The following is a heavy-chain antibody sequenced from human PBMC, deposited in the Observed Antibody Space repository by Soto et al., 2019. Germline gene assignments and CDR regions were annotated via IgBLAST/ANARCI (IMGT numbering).Heavy chain of an antibody. D-gene: IGHD5-12*01. Sequence: QVLLVQSGAEVKKPGSSVKVSCKVSGGSFCTYTLTWVRQAPGQGLEWMGGIIPMFGIINYAQKFQGRVTITADRSTTTAYMELISLRSDDTAVYYCAILTPITGVYWGQGAQVTVSS. J-gene: IGHJ4*02. V-gene: IGHV1-69*17. CDR3: AILTPITGVY. CDR1: GGSFCTYT. CDR2: IIPMFGII.